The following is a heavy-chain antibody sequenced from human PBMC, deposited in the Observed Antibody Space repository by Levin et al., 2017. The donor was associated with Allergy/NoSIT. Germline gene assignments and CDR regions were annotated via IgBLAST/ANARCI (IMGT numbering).Heavy chain of an antibody. J-gene: IGHJ4*02. CDR1: GGSITNYY. V-gene: IGHV4-59*01. D-gene: IGHD5-24*01. CDR3: TRDDRDGYDF. CDR2: IYHGGST. Sequence: SETLSLTCSVSGGSITNYYWSWIRQSPGKGLEWIGYIYHGGSTNYNPSLKSRLTISLDTSKNQFSPRLTSVTPADTAVYYCTRDDRDGYDFWGQGILVTVAS.